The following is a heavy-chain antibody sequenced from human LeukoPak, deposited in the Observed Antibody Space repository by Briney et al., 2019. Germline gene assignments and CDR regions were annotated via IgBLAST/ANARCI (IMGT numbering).Heavy chain of an antibody. CDR3: AKDRSGGSYFDY. Sequence: GGSLRLFCAASGFTFSSYAMSWVRQAPGKGLEWVSAISGSGGSTYYADSVKGRFTISRDNSKDTLYLQMNSLRAEDTAVYYCAKDRSGGSYFDYWGQGTLVTVSS. CDR1: GFTFSSYA. V-gene: IGHV3-23*01. D-gene: IGHD2-15*01. CDR2: ISGSGGST. J-gene: IGHJ4*02.